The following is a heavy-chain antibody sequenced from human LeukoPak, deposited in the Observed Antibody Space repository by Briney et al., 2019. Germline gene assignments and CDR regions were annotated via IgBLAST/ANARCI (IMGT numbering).Heavy chain of an antibody. CDR2: ISGSGGST. CDR3: AKDMGRITMVRGLDY. J-gene: IGHJ4*02. Sequence: AGGSLRLSCAASGFTFSSYAMGWVRQAPGKGLEWVSAISGSGGSTYYADSVKGRFTISRDNSKNTLYLQMNSLRAEDTALYYCAKDMGRITMVRGLDYWGQGTLVTVSS. D-gene: IGHD3-10*01. V-gene: IGHV3-23*01. CDR1: GFTFSSYA.